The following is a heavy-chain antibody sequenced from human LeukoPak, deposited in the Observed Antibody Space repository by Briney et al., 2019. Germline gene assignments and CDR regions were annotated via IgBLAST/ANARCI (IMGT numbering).Heavy chain of an antibody. D-gene: IGHD3-10*01. CDR1: GASISTYY. Sequence: SETLSLTCTVSGASISTYYWSWIRQSPGKELEWIGYIYYSGSTNYNSSLKSRVTISIDASKNQFSLRLSSVTAADTATYYCARGSGAMVRGVIIDYWGQGTLVTVSS. V-gene: IGHV4-59*01. J-gene: IGHJ4*02. CDR2: IYYSGST. CDR3: ARGSGAMVRGVIIDY.